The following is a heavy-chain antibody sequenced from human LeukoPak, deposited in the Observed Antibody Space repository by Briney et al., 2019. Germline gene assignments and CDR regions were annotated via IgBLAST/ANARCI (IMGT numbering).Heavy chain of an antibody. CDR1: GFTFSRYW. CDR2: IKQDGSEK. V-gene: IGHV3-7*01. J-gene: IGHJ3*02. CDR3: ARDRSDILTGYNDAFDI. D-gene: IGHD3-9*01. Sequence: GGSLRLSCADSGFTFSRYWMSWVRQAPGKGLEWVANIKQDGSEKYYVDSVKGRFTISRDNAKNSLYLQMNSLRDEDTAVYYCARDRSDILTGYNDAFDIWGQGTMVTVSS.